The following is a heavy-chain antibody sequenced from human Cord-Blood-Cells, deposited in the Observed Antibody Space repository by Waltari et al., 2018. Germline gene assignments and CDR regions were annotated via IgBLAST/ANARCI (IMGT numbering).Heavy chain of an antibody. CDR1: GFHFSSYW. V-gene: IGHV3-7*01. Sequence: EVQLVASGGGLVQPGGSLRLSCAASGFHFSSYWMSWVRQAPGKGLEWVANIKQDGSEKYYVDSVKGRFTISRDNAKNSLYLQMNSLRAEDTAVYYCARDAEMYGMDVWGQGTTVTVSS. CDR2: IKQDGSEK. J-gene: IGHJ6*02. CDR3: ARDAEMYGMDV.